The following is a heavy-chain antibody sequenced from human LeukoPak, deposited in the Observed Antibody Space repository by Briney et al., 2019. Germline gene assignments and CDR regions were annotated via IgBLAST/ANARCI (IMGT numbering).Heavy chain of an antibody. J-gene: IGHJ4*02. V-gene: IGHV4-59*01. CDR1: GGSISSYY. CDR3: ARAWATDYFDY. Sequence: SETLSLTCTVSGGSISSYYWSWIRQPPGKGLEWIRYMYYSGTINYNPSLKSRVTISVDTSKNQFSLKLSSVTAADTAMYYCARAWATDYFDYWGQGTLVTVSS. CDR2: MYYSGTI.